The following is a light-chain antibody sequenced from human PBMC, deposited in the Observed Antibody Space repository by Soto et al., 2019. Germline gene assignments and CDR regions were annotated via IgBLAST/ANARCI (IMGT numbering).Light chain of an antibody. Sequence: DIQITQNPFTLSASLGDRVTTTCRASQSISNWLAWYQQKPGKAPTLLIYDVSRLESGVPSRFSGTGSGTDFTLTIYNLQPDDVATYYCQQWSLYSWTFGQGTKVDIK. CDR1: QSISNW. CDR3: QQWSLYSWT. CDR2: DVS. V-gene: IGKV1-5*01. J-gene: IGKJ1*01.